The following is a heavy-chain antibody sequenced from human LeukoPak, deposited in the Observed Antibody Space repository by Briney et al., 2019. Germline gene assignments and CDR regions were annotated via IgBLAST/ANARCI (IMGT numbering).Heavy chain of an antibody. J-gene: IGHJ4*02. Sequence: SETLSLTCTVSGGSIGGYYWSWIRQPPGKGLEWIGYIYYSGSTNYNPSLKSRVSMSVDTSKNQFSLRLSSVTAADTAVYYCAREGYTSGWYKTDYWGQGTLVTVSS. CDR3: AREGYTSGWYKTDY. CDR1: GGSIGGYY. CDR2: IYYSGST. V-gene: IGHV4-59*01. D-gene: IGHD6-19*01.